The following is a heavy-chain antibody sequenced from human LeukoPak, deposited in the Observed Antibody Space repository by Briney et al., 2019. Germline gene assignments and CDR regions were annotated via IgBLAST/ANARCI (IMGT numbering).Heavy chain of an antibody. CDR3: ARDAGYCSGGSCYSPRYYYYGMDV. CDR2: IYTSGST. D-gene: IGHD2-15*01. Sequence: SETLSLTCTVSGGSISSGSYYWSWIRQPAGKGLQWILRIYTSGSTSYNPSLKSRVTISVDTSKNPFSLKLSSVTAAETAVYYCARDAGYCSGGSCYSPRYYYYGMDVWGQGTTVTVSS. CDR1: GGSISSGSYY. J-gene: IGHJ6*02. V-gene: IGHV4-61*02.